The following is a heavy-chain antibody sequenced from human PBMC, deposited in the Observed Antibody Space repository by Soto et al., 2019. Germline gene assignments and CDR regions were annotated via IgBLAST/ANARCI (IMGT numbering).Heavy chain of an antibody. V-gene: IGHV3-30-3*01. Sequence: QVQLVESGGGVVQPGRSLRLSCAASGLTLSRFAMHWVRQAPGKGLEWVAVIGYDGSNKDYADSVKGRFTISRDNSKNTLYLQMNSLRPEDTGVYYCARDPVNYYGSWTYGMDVWGQGTTVTVSS. D-gene: IGHD3-10*01. CDR1: GLTLSRFA. CDR2: IGYDGSNK. J-gene: IGHJ6*02. CDR3: ARDPVNYYGSWTYGMDV.